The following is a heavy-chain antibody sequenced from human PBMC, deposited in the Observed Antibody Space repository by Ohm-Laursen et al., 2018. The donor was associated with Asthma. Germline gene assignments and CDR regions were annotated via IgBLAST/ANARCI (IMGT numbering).Heavy chain of an antibody. CDR3: ARVSWSSGHLSLYWFDP. CDR2: IYYSGST. V-gene: IGHV4-59*01. D-gene: IGHD6-19*01. Sequence: SETLSLTCTVSGGSISSYYWSWIRQPPGKGLEWIGYIYYSGSTYYNPSLKSRVTISVDTSKNQFSLKLSSVTAADTAVYYCARVSWSSGHLSLYWFDPWGQGTLVTVSS. CDR1: GGSISSYY. J-gene: IGHJ5*02.